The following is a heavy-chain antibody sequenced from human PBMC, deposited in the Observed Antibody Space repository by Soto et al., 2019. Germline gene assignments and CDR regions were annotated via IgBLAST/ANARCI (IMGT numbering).Heavy chain of an antibody. D-gene: IGHD3-9*01. Sequence: PSETLSLTCTVSGGSISSGGYYWSWIRQHPGKGLEWIGYIYYSGSTYYNPSLKSRVTISVDTSKNQFSLKLSSVTAADTAVYYCARDNRIYILTGYGHAFDIWGQGTMVTVSS. CDR3: ARDNRIYILTGYGHAFDI. J-gene: IGHJ3*02. CDR1: GGSISSGGYY. V-gene: IGHV4-31*03. CDR2: IYYSGST.